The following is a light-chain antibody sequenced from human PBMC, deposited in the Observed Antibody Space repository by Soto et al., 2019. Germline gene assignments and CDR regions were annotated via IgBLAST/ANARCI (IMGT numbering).Light chain of an antibody. CDR1: SSDVGAYNY. J-gene: IGLJ1*01. Sequence: QSALTQPASVSGSPGQSSTISCTGTSSDVGAYNYVSWYQQHPGKAPKLMIYDVSNRPSGVSNRFSGSKSGNTASLTISGLQAEDEADYYCCSYTSSSPYVFGTGTKLTVL. CDR2: DVS. CDR3: CSYTSSSPYV. V-gene: IGLV2-14*01.